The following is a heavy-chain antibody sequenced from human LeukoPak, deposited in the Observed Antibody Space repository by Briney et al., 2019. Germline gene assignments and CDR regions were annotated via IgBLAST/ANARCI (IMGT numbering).Heavy chain of an antibody. CDR1: GYTFTSYG. CDR2: ISAYNGNT. CDR3: ARVDALASTATIFGVAYTNYGMDV. Sequence: ASVKVSCKASGYTFTSYGISWVRQAPGQGLEWMGWISAYNGNTNYAQKLQGRVTMTTDTSTSTAYMELRSLRSDDTAVYYCARVDALASTATIFGVAYTNYGMDVWGQGTTVTVSS. J-gene: IGHJ6*02. D-gene: IGHD3-3*01. V-gene: IGHV1-18*01.